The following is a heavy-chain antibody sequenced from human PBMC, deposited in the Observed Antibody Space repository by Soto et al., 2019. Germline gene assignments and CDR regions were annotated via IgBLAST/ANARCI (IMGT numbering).Heavy chain of an antibody. D-gene: IGHD4-17*01. Sequence: AASVKVSCKVSGYTLTELSIHWVRQAPGKGLEWMGGFDPEDGETIYAQNFQGRVTMTDDTSTDTAYMELSSLRSEDTAVYYCATRATVGIYYYYGLDVWGQGTTVTVSS. V-gene: IGHV1-24*01. CDR2: FDPEDGET. J-gene: IGHJ6*02. CDR3: ATRATVGIYYYYGLDV. CDR1: GYTLTELS.